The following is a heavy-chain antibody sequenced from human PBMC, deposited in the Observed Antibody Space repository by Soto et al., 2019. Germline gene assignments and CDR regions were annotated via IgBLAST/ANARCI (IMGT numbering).Heavy chain of an antibody. CDR2: IYYSGST. D-gene: IGHD3-22*01. J-gene: IGHJ4*02. CDR1: GGSISSGGYY. Sequence: SETLSLTCTVSGGSISSGGYYWSWIRQHPGKGLEWIGYIYYSGSTYYNPSLKSRVTISVDTSKNQFSLKLSSVTAADTAVYYCARDMGGHCYDSSGYCDYWGQGTLVTVSS. CDR3: ARDMGGHCYDSSGYCDY. V-gene: IGHV4-31*03.